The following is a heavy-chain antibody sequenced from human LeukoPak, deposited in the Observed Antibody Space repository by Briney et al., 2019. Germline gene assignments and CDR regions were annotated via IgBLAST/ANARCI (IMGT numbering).Heavy chain of an antibody. V-gene: IGHV3-23*01. CDR3: AKNLYCGGGSCYPSALGMDV. J-gene: IGHJ6*02. D-gene: IGHD2-15*01. Sequence: GGSLRLSCAASGFTFSSYAMSWVRQAPGKGLEWVSSISGSGNRTYYGDSVKGRFTISRDNSKNTLFLQMNSLRAEDTAVYYCAKNLYCGGGSCYPSALGMDVWGQGTTVTVSS. CDR2: ISGSGNRT. CDR1: GFTFSSYA.